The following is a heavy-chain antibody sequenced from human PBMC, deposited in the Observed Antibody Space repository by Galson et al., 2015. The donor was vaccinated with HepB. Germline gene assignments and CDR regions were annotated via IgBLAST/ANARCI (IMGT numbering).Heavy chain of an antibody. D-gene: IGHD6-13*01. J-gene: IGHJ4*02. CDR2: IKSKTDGRTT. CDR3: TTYSSSWYFPLDY. Sequence: SLRLSCAASGFTFSNAWMSWVRQAPGKGLEWVGRIKSKTDGRTTDYAAPVKGRFTISRDDSKNTLYLRMNSLKTEDTAVYYCTTYSSSWYFPLDYWGQGTLVTVSS. CDR1: GFTFSNAW. V-gene: IGHV3-15*01.